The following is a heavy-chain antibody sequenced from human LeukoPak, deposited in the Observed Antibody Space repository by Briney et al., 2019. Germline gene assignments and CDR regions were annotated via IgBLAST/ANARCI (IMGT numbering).Heavy chain of an antibody. J-gene: IGHJ3*02. V-gene: IGHV3-23*01. CDR1: GFTFSSYG. D-gene: IGHD3-22*01. CDR2: ISGSGGST. Sequence: GGTLRLSCAASGFTFSSYGMSWVRQAPGKGLEWVSAISGSGGSTYYADSVKGRFTISRDNSKNTLYLQMNSLRAEDTAVYYCAKHPVSLVIRAPGVDIWGQGTMVTVSS. CDR3: AKHPVSLVIRAPGVDI.